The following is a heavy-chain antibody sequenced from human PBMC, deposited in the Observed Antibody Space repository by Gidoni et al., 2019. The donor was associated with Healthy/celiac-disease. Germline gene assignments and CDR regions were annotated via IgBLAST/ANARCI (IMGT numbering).Heavy chain of an antibody. J-gene: IGHJ4*02. Sequence: EVQLLESGGGLVSPGGSLRLSCAAPVFTLSSYAMSWVRQAPGKGLEWFSGSSGSGGSKYDADTVKGRFTISRDNTKNTLYLQMNSLRAEDTAVYYCAKGYSGSYSDSDYWGQGTLVTVSS. CDR1: VFTLSSYA. CDR2: SSGSGGSK. D-gene: IGHD1-26*01. CDR3: AKGYSGSYSDSDY. V-gene: IGHV3-23*01.